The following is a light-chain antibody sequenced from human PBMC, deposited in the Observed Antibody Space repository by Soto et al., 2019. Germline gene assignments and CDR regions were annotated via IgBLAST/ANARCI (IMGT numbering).Light chain of an antibody. Sequence: EMVMTQSPATLSVSPGERVTLSCRASESVHSNLAWYQQKPGQGPSLLIYYASTRVTGVPDRFSGSGSGTEFTLTISSLQSEDFGVYYCQHYSNWPPTFGPGTKVEIK. V-gene: IGKV3-15*01. CDR2: YAS. CDR1: ESVHSN. J-gene: IGKJ3*01. CDR3: QHYSNWPPT.